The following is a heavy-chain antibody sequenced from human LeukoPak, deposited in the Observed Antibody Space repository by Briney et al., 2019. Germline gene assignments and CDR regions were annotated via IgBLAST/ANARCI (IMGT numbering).Heavy chain of an antibody. CDR3: AKKSPGTYYAPPDY. Sequence: GRSLRLSCAASGFSLSSYGMHWVRQAPGKGLEWVAVTSYDGSDKNYADSANGRFPISRDNSKNTLYLQMNSLRAEDTAVYYCAKKSPGTYYAPPDYWGQGTLVTVSS. D-gene: IGHD3-10*01. CDR1: GFSLSSYG. CDR2: TSYDGSDK. J-gene: IGHJ4*02. V-gene: IGHV3-30*18.